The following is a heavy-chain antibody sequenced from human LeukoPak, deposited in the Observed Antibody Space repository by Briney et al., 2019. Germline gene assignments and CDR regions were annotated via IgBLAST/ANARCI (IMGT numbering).Heavy chain of an antibody. CDR1: GFTFSSYG. CDR3: ARESTMIRGARYFDY. J-gene: IGHJ4*02. Sequence: LGGSLRLSCAASGFTFSSYGMHWVRQAPGKGLEWVAVISYDGSNKYYADSAKGRFTISRDNSKNSLYLQMNSLRAEDTAVYYCARESTMIRGARYFDYWGQGTLVTVSS. V-gene: IGHV3-30*03. D-gene: IGHD3-10*01. CDR2: ISYDGSNK.